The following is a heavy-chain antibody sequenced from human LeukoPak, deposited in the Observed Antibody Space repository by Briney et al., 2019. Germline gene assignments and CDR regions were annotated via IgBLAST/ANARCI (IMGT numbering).Heavy chain of an antibody. D-gene: IGHD6-13*01. Sequence: GGSLRLSCAASGFTFSSYSMNWVRQAPGKGLEWVSSISSSSSYIYYADSVKGRFTISRDNAKNSLYLQMNSLRAEDTAVYYCAGVVAAAATPRNYYYYMDVWGKGTTVTVSS. J-gene: IGHJ6*03. V-gene: IGHV3-21*01. CDR1: GFTFSSYS. CDR2: ISSSSSYI. CDR3: AGVVAAAATPRNYYYYMDV.